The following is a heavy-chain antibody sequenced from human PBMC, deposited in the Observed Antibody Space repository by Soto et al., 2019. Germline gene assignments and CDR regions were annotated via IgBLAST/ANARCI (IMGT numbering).Heavy chain of an antibody. CDR1: GDPSVSSSSYY. V-gene: IGHV4-39*01. D-gene: IGHD2-15*01. Sequence: PSETLSLTCTVSGDPSVSSSSYYWGWIRQPPGKGLEWIGSIYYTGNTFYSPSFMSRLTISVDTSKSQFSLKLRSVTAADTATYYCASEVSSTDGMDVWGQGTTVTVSS. CDR3: ASEVSSTDGMDV. CDR2: IYYTGNT. J-gene: IGHJ6*02.